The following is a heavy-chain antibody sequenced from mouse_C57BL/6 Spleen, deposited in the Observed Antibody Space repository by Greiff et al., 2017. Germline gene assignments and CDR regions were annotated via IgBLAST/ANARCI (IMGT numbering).Heavy chain of an antibody. J-gene: IGHJ4*01. CDR3: AKELITTVVDYAMDY. CDR2: IHPNSGST. V-gene: IGHV1-64*01. Sequence: QVQLKQPGAELVKPGASVKLSCKASGYTFTSYWMHWVKQRPGQGLEWIGMIHPNSGSTNYNEKFKSKATLTVDKSSSTAYMQLSSLTSEDSAVYYCAKELITTVVDYAMDYWGQGTSVTVSS. CDR1: GYTFTSYW. D-gene: IGHD1-1*01.